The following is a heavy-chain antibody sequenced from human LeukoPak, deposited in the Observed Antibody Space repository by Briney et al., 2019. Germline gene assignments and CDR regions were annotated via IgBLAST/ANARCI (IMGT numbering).Heavy chain of an antibody. Sequence: PSETLSLTCGVSGGSITSTNYWTWVRQPPGKGLEWIGEVNLQGSTNYNPSLMGRVAISVDMSENHISLQLTSVTAADTAVYYCARGLERWFDPWGQGTLVTVSS. CDR1: GGSITSTNY. J-gene: IGHJ5*02. V-gene: IGHV4-4*02. CDR2: VNLQGST. D-gene: IGHD1-1*01. CDR3: ARGLERWFDP.